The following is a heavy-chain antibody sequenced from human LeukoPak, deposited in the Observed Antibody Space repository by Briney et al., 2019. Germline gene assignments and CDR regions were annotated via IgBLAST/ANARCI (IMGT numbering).Heavy chain of an antibody. CDR3: ARGHNMRKFPRTQVSGRHLYYHGMDV. CDR1: GYIFINYD. J-gene: IGHJ6*02. Sequence: GASVKVSCKASGYIFINYDINWVRQTPGQGLEWMGWVNPKSGDTGSAQKFQGRVTLTRSTSLTTAYMELSSLTFDDTAIYYCARGHNMRKFPRTQVSGRHLYYHGMDVWGLGTTVTVSS. D-gene: IGHD3-10*01. CDR2: VNPKSGDT. V-gene: IGHV1-8*01.